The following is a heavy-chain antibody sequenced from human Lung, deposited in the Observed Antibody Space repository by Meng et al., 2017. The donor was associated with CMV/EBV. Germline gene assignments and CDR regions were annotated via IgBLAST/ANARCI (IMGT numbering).Heavy chain of an antibody. D-gene: IGHD3-16*01. CDR3: AKDLLLFGGPNAYFDY. CDR2: IRHGGTNK. J-gene: IGHJ4*02. CDR1: GFTFDDYG. Sequence: GGSXRLXCAASGFTFDDYGMHWVRQTPGKGLEWVAFIRHGGTNKFYGDSVKGRFTISRDNSKNTVYLQMNSLRPEETAVYYCAKDLLLFGGPNAYFDYWGQGTLVTVSS. V-gene: IGHV3-30*02.